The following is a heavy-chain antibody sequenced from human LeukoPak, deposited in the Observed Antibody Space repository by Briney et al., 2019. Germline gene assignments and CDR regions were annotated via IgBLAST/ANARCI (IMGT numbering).Heavy chain of an antibody. V-gene: IGHV3-23*01. CDR1: GFTFSSYA. CDR2: ISGSGGST. D-gene: IGHD3-16*02. Sequence: GGSLRLSCAASGFTFSSYAVSWVRQAPGKGLEWVSAISGSGGSTYYADSVKGRFTISRDNSKNTLYLQMNSLRAEDTAVYYCAKATYYDYVWGSYRPGYWGQGTLVTVSS. J-gene: IGHJ4*02. CDR3: AKATYYDYVWGSYRPGY.